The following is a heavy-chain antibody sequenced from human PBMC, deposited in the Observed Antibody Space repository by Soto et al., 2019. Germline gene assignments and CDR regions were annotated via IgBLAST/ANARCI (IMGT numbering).Heavy chain of an antibody. CDR2: MNPNSGNT. D-gene: IGHD6-6*01. Sequence: GASVKVSCKASGYTFTSYDINWVRQATGQGLEWMGWMNPNSGNTGYAQKFQGRVTMTRNTSISTAYMELGSLRSEDTAVYYCARYFGEYSSSSRWSYYYYYMDVWGKGTTVTVSS. CDR1: GYTFTSYD. CDR3: ARYFGEYSSSSRWSYYYYYMDV. J-gene: IGHJ6*03. V-gene: IGHV1-8*01.